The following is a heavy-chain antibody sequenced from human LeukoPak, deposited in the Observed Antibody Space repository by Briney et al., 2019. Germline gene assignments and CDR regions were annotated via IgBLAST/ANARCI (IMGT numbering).Heavy chain of an antibody. Sequence: GGSLRLSCRGSGLSFGGDAVGWVRQAPGKGLEWVGFIRDKVSGGTTEYVASVRGRFTISRDDSRSIAYLQMTRLKTEDTAVYYCTINYYNGSLYEDYWGQGTLVTVSS. D-gene: IGHD3-22*01. CDR2: IRDKVSGGTT. J-gene: IGHJ4*02. V-gene: IGHV3-49*04. CDR1: GLSFGGDA. CDR3: TINYYNGSLYEDY.